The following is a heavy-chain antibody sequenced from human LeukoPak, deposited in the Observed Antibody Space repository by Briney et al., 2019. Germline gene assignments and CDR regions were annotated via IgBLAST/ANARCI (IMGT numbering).Heavy chain of an antibody. Sequence: PSETLSLTCAVYGGSFSGYYWSWIRQPPGKGLEWIGEINHSGSTNYNPSLKSRVTISVDTSKNQFSLKLSSVTAADTAVYYCARHKSSSGSYSFDYWGQGTLVTVSS. CDR2: INHSGST. CDR3: ARHKSSSGSYSFDY. CDR1: GGSFSGYY. V-gene: IGHV4-34*01. D-gene: IGHD1-26*01. J-gene: IGHJ4*02.